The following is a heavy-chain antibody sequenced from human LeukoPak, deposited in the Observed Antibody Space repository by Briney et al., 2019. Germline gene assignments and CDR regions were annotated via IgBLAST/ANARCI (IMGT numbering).Heavy chain of an antibody. CDR2: INPVDSET. J-gene: IGHJ4*02. CDR3: ARQGSSSTSWQTIEY. Sequence: GESLKISCKGSGYTFTNHWIAWVRQMPGKGLECMGIINPVDSETRYSPSFQGQVTISVDKSITTASLQWSSLRASDTAMYYCARQGSSSTSWQTIEYWGQGTVVTVSS. D-gene: IGHD2-2*01. CDR1: GYTFTNHW. V-gene: IGHV5-51*01.